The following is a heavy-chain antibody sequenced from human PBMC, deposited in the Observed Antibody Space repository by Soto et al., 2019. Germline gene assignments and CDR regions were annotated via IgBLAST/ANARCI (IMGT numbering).Heavy chain of an antibody. Sequence: QVQLQESGPGLVKPSETLSLTCTVSGGSISSYYWSWIRQPPGKGLEWIGYIYYSGSTNFNPSLRRLVTISVDTSKTQFSLRRSSVTAADTAVYYCARRYGGNLDYWGQGTLVTVSS. CDR3: ARRYGGNLDY. CDR1: GGSISSYY. V-gene: IGHV4-59*08. J-gene: IGHJ4*02. CDR2: IYYSGST. D-gene: IGHD1-26*01.